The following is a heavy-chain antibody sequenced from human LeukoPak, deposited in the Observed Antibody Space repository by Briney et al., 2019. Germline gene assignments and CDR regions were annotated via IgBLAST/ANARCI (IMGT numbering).Heavy chain of an antibody. J-gene: IGHJ4*02. CDR3: ARGRGAGPFDY. Sequence: ASVKVSCKASGGTFSSYAISWVRQAPGKGLEWMGGIIPIFGTANYAQKFQGRVTITADKSTSTAYMELSSLRSEDTAVYYCARGRGAGPFDYWGQGTLVTVSS. CDR1: GGTFSSYA. V-gene: IGHV1-69*06. CDR2: IIPIFGTA. D-gene: IGHD6-19*01.